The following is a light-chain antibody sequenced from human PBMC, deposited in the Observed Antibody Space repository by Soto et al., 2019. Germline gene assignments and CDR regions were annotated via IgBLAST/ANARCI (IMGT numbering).Light chain of an antibody. V-gene: IGLV2-14*01. J-gene: IGLJ3*02. CDR3: ASYTGSSSPWV. CDR1: SSDVGGYNY. CDR2: EVT. Sequence: QSALTQPASVSGSPGQSITISCTGTSSDVGGYNYVSWYQQNPGKAPKLMIYEVTNRPSGVSNRYSGSKSGNTASLTISGLQDEDEADYYCASYTGSSSPWVFGGGTKLTVL.